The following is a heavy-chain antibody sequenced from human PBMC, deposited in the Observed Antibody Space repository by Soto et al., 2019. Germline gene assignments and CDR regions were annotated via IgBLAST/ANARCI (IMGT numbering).Heavy chain of an antibody. D-gene: IGHD6-19*01. Sequence: SGPTLVNPTETLTLTCNVSGFSLTTARMGVTWIRQSPGKALEFVAQIFWNDEITYSTSLKNRLTITKDTSKNQVVLTMTNMDPVDTATYYCAHRPSGWYLFDYWGQGTLVTSPQ. CDR3: AHRPSGWYLFDY. J-gene: IGHJ4*02. CDR2: IFWNDEI. V-gene: IGHV2-26*01. CDR1: GFSLTTARMG.